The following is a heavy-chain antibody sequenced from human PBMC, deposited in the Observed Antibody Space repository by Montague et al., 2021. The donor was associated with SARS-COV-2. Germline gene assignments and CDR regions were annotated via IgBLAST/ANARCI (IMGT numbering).Heavy chain of an antibody. Sequence: SETLSLTCAVYGGSFSVYYWSWLRQSPRSGLEWIAEINHSGTANYNPSLKSQVSISVDTSKNQFTLKLTSVTAADTAVYYCARGGGNSADHYYDGMDVWGLGTTVTVSS. D-gene: IGHD4-23*01. CDR3: ARGGGNSADHYYDGMDV. CDR2: INHSGTA. J-gene: IGHJ6*02. V-gene: IGHV4-34*01. CDR1: GGSFSVYY.